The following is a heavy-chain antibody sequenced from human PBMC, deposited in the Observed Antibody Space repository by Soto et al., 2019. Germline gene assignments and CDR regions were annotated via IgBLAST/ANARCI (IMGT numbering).Heavy chain of an antibody. J-gene: IGHJ4*02. V-gene: IGHV3-33*03. CDR2: IWYDGTKK. CDR3: AKDVDF. CDR1: GFTFSSRG. Sequence: QVQLVESGGGVAQPGRSLRLSCAASGFTFSSRGMHWVRQAPGKGLEWLAMIWYDGTKKYYADSVQGRFTISRDNSKNTLFLKMNSLRDEDTAVYYCAKDVDFWGQGTLVTVSS.